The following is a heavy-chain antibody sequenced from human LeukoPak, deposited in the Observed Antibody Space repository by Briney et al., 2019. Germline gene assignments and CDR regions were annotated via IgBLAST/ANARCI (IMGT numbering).Heavy chain of an antibody. Sequence: SETLSLTCAVYGGSFCGYYWSWIRQPPGKGLEWIGEVNHSGSTNYNPSLKSRVTISVDTSKNQFSLKLSSVTAADTAVYYCARSLWNWFDPWGQGTLVTVSS. CDR3: ARSLWNWFDP. CDR1: GGSFCGYY. V-gene: IGHV4-34*01. D-gene: IGHD3-16*02. J-gene: IGHJ5*02. CDR2: VNHSGST.